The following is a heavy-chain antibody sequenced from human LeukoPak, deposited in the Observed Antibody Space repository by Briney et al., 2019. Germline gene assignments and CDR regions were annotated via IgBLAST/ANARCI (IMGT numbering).Heavy chain of an antibody. Sequence: GGSLRLSCAASGFTFSSYAMSWVRQAPGKVLEWVSAISGSGDSTYYADSVKGRFTISRDNSKSTLYLQMNSLRAEDTAVYYCAKAGAVVVVAAKYFDYWGQGTLVTVSS. CDR1: GFTFSSYA. D-gene: IGHD2-15*01. CDR3: AKAGAVVVVAAKYFDY. CDR2: ISGSGDST. V-gene: IGHV3-23*01. J-gene: IGHJ4*02.